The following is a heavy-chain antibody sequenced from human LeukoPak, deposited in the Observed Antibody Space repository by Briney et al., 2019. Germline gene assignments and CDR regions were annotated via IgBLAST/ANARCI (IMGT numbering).Heavy chain of an antibody. D-gene: IGHD2-15*01. V-gene: IGHV4-39*01. J-gene: IGHJ4*02. Sequence: SETLSLTYTVSGGSISSSSYYWGWIRQPPGKGLEWIGSIYYSGITYYNPSLKSRVTISVDTSKNQFSLKLRSVTAADTAVYYCARLRCSGGSCYPAWFDYWGQGTLVTVSS. CDR2: IYYSGIT. CDR3: ARLRCSGGSCYPAWFDY. CDR1: GGSISSSSYY.